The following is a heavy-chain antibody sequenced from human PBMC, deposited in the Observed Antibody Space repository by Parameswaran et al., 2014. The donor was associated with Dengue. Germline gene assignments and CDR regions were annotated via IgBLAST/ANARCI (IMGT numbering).Heavy chain of an antibody. D-gene: IGHD5-24*01. V-gene: IGHV1-46*01. J-gene: IGHJ4*02. CDR3: ARARVSIQEMDLRLDFDY. CDR2: INPSGGGT. Sequence: WVRQAPGQGLEWMGVINPSGGGTTYSQKFQARLTLTRDTSTTTVYMELSSLKSEDTALYYCARARVSIQEMDLRLDFDYWGQGTLVTVSS.